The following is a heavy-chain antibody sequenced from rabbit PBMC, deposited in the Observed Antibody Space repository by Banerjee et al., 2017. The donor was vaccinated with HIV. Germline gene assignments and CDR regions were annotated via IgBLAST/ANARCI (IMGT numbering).Heavy chain of an antibody. CDR1: GFTISSSYY. J-gene: IGHJ3*01. CDR2: IAAGSSGST. V-gene: IGHV1S40*01. CDR3: ARDLAGVIGWNFGL. D-gene: IGHD4-1*01. Sequence: QSLEESGGGLVQPEGSLALTCKASGFTISSSYYMCWVRQAPGKGLEWIACIAAGSSGSTYYASWAKGRFTISKTSSTTVTLQMTSLTAADTATYLCARDLAGVIGWNFGLWGQGTLVTVS.